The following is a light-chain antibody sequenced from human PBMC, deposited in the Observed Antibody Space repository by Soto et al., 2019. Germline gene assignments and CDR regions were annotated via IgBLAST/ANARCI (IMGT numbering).Light chain of an antibody. J-gene: IGKJ4*01. CDR3: QQYNNCPPLT. Sequence: EIVMTQSPATLSVSPGERATLSCRASQSVSGNLAWYQQKPDQPPRLLIYGASTRATGIPAMFSGSGSWTEFTPTISSLQSEDFAVYYCQQYNNCPPLTFGGGTKVEIK. CDR2: GAS. V-gene: IGKV3-15*01. CDR1: QSVSGN.